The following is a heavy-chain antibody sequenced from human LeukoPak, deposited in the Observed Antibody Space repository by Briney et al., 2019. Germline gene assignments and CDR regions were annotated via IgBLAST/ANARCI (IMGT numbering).Heavy chain of an antibody. CDR1: GFAFSSYW. CDR2: IYYSGST. J-gene: IGHJ4*02. V-gene: IGHV4-59*01. D-gene: IGHD3-22*01. Sequence: GSLRLSCAASGFAFSSYWMSWIRQPPGKGLEWIGYIYYSGSTNYNPSLKSRVTISVDTSKNQFSLKLSSVTAADTAVYYCARDRGEDYYDSSGYFDYWGQGTLVTVSS. CDR3: ARDRGEDYYDSSGYFDY.